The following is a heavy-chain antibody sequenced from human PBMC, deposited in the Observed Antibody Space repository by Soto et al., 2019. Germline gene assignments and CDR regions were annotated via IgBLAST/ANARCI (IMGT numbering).Heavy chain of an antibody. Sequence: GGSLGLSCAASGFTFSSYGMHWVRQAPGQGLEWVAVISYDGSNKYYADSVKGRFTLSRDNSKNSVSLQMNSLRAEDTAVYYCAREDSIIIPAVSDFWGQGTLVTVSS. V-gene: IGHV3-30*03. CDR3: AREDSIIIPAVSDF. CDR2: ISYDGSNK. CDR1: GFTFSSYG. J-gene: IGHJ4*02. D-gene: IGHD2-2*01.